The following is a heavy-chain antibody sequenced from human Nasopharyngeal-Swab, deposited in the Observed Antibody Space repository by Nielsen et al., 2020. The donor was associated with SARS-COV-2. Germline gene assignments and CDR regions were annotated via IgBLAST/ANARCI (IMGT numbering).Heavy chain of an antibody. D-gene: IGHD1-1*01. CDR3: ARPGTTGMTGVGSDAFDI. CDR2: IYPGDSDT. V-gene: IGHV5-51*01. CDR1: GYSFTSYW. J-gene: IGHJ3*02. Sequence: GGSLRLSCKGSGYSFTSYWIGWVRQMPGKGLEWMGIIYPGDSDTRYSPSFQGQVTISADKSISTAYLQWSSLKASDTAMYYCARPGTTGMTGVGSDAFDIWGQGTMVTVSS.